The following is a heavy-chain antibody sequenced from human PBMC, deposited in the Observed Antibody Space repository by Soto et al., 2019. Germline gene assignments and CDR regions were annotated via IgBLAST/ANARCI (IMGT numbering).Heavy chain of an antibody. CDR3: AGITMVRGVSDAFDI. D-gene: IGHD3-10*01. CDR2: IYSGGST. V-gene: IGHV3-53*04. Sequence: GGSLRLSCAASGFTVSSNYMSWVRQAPGKGLEWVSVIYSGGSTYYADSVKGRFTISRHNSKNTLYFQMNSLRAEDTAVYYCAGITMVRGVSDAFDIWGQGTMVTVSS. J-gene: IGHJ3*02. CDR1: GFTVSSNY.